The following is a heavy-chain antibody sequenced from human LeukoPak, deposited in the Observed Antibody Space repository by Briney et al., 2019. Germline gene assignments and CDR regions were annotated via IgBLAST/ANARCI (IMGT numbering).Heavy chain of an antibody. CDR3: ARDDYDFWSHWLDP. J-gene: IGHJ5*02. V-gene: IGHV1-2*02. CDR1: GYTFTGYY. CDR2: INPNSGGT. D-gene: IGHD3-3*01. Sequence: ASVKVSCKASGYTFTGYYMHWVRQAPGQGLEWMGWINPNSGGTNYAQKFQGRVTMTRDTSISTAYMELSRLRSDDTAVYYCARDDYDFWSHWLDPWGQGTLVTVSS.